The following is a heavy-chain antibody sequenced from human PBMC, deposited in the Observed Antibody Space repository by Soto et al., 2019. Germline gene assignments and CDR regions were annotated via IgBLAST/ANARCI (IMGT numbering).Heavy chain of an antibody. CDR3: ASHFTSLGGLDV. J-gene: IGHJ6*02. D-gene: IGHD3-3*01. CDR1: GGSITTFY. V-gene: IGHV4-59*01. CDR2: IYYSGST. Sequence: SETLSLTCTVSGGSITTFYWSWIRQPPGKGLEWIGYIYYSGSTDYNPSLKSRLTMSVDTSKNQFSLRLSSVTAADTAVYYCASHFTSLGGLDVWGQGTTVTVSS.